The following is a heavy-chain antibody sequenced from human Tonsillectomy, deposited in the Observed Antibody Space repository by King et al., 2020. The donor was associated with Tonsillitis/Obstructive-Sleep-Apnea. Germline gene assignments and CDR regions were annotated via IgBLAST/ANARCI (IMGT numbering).Heavy chain of an antibody. V-gene: IGHV3-30*18. J-gene: IGHJ4*02. CDR3: AKGTWFGELFSGFDY. CDR2: ISYDGSNK. CDR1: GFTFSSYG. D-gene: IGHD3-10*01. Sequence: VQLVESGGGVVQPGRSLRLSCAASGFTFSSYGMHWVRQAPGKGLEWVAVISYDGSNKYYADSVKGRFTISRDNSKNTLYLQINSLRAEDTAVYYCAKGTWFGELFSGFDYWGQGTLVTVSS.